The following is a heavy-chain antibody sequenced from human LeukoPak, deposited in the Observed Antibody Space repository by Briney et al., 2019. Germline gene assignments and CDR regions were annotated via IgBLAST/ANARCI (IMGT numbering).Heavy chain of an antibody. CDR1: GFTFSSYW. CDR2: ISGSGGST. Sequence: GGSLRLSCAASGFTFSSYWMSWVRQAPGKGLEWVSAISGSGGSTYYADSVKGRFTISRDNSKNTLYLQMNSLRAEDTAVYYCAKGPAKNDFWTQEVWGQGTLVTVSS. D-gene: IGHD3-3*01. J-gene: IGHJ4*02. V-gene: IGHV3-23*01. CDR3: AKGPAKNDFWTQEV.